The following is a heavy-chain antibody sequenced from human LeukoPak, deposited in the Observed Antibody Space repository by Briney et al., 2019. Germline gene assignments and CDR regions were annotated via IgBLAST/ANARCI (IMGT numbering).Heavy chain of an antibody. CDR3: AKEGTPQVSTWYDL. V-gene: IGHV3-30*18. CDR1: GFTFTTHD. J-gene: IGHJ5*02. CDR2: ISYEGGTQ. D-gene: IGHD3-10*01. Sequence: PGGSLRLSCAASGFTFTTHDMWWVRQAPGKGLEWVAVISYEGGTQHYADSVKGRFIISRDNPRNTLYLQMNILRTEDTAVYYCAKEGTPQVSTWYDLWGQGTQVIVSS.